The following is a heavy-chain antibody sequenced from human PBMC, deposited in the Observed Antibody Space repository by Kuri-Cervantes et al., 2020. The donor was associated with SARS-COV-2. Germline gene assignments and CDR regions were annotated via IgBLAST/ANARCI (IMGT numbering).Heavy chain of an antibody. J-gene: IGHJ4*02. V-gene: IGHV3-23*03. Sequence: ETLSLTCTVSGGSISSYYWSWVRQAPGKGLEWVSVIYSGGSSTYYADSVKGRFTISRDNSKNTLYLQMNSLRAEDTAVYYCARERRRLGANHYFDYWGQGTLVTVSS. D-gene: IGHD1-26*01. CDR2: IYSGGSST. CDR1: GGSISSYY. CDR3: ARERRRLGANHYFDY.